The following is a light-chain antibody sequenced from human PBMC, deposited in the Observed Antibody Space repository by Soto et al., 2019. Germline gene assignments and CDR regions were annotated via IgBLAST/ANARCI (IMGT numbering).Light chain of an antibody. J-gene: IGKJ1*01. V-gene: IGKV1-39*01. CDR1: QGISTY. Sequence: DIQMTQSPSSLSASVGDRVTITCRASQGISTYLNWYQQKPGKAPKLLIYAASSLQSGVPSRFSGSASETHFTLTISSLQPEDFATYSCQQSYTTTWTFGQGTKVQIK. CDR2: AAS. CDR3: QQSYTTTWT.